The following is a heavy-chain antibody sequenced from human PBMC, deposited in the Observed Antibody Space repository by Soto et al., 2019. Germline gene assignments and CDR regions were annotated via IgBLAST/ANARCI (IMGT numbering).Heavy chain of an antibody. CDR2: IYPGDSDT. CDR3: ARSQQQLGTYYYYYGMDV. D-gene: IGHD6-13*01. V-gene: IGHV5-51*01. CDR1: GYSFTSYW. J-gene: IGHJ6*02. Sequence: PGESLKLSCKGSGYSFTSYWIGWVRQMPGKGLEWMGIIYPGDSDTRYSPSFQGQVTISADKSISTAYLQWSSLKASDTAMYYCARSQQQLGTYYYYYGMDVWGQGTTVTVSS.